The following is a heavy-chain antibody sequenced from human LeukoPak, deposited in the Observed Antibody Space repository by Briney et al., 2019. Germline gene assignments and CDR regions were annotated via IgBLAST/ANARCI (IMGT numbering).Heavy chain of an antibody. D-gene: IGHD3-10*01. J-gene: IGHJ4*02. Sequence: GGSLRLSCAASGFTFSDHYMDWVRQAPGKGLEWVGRITNKPNGYSTDYATSVKGRSTISRDDSENSVYLQMNSLKTDDTAMYYCARSTRGSLDYWGQGTLVTVSS. V-gene: IGHV3-72*01. CDR1: GFTFSDHY. CDR3: ARSTRGSLDY. CDR2: ITNKPNGYST.